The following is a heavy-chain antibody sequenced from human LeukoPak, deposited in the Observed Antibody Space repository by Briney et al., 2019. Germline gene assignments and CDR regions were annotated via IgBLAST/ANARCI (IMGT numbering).Heavy chain of an antibody. CDR2: IYHSGST. V-gene: IGHV4-38-2*02. CDR1: GYSISSGYY. Sequence: SQTLSLTCTVSGYSISSGYYWGWIRQPPGKGLEWIGSIYHSGSTYYNPSLKSRVTISVDTSKNQFSLKLTSVTAADTAVYFCARAYRSSWYANWFDPWGQGTLVTVSS. D-gene: IGHD6-13*01. CDR3: ARAYRSSWYANWFDP. J-gene: IGHJ5*02.